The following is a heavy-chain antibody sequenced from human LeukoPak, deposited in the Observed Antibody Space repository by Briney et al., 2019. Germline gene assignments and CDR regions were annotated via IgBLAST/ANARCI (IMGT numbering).Heavy chain of an antibody. Sequence: GGSLRLSCAASVFTFSSYSMNWVRQAPGKGLEWVSSISSSSSYIYYADSVKGRFTISRDNAKNSLYLQMNSLRAEDTAVYYCARDTTWIQLWQFDYWGQGTLVTVSS. D-gene: IGHD5-18*01. V-gene: IGHV3-21*01. CDR3: ARDTTWIQLWQFDY. CDR2: ISSSSSYI. J-gene: IGHJ4*02. CDR1: VFTFSSYS.